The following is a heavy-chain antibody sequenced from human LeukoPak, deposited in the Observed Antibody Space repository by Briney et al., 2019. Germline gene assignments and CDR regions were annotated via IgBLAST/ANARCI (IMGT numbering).Heavy chain of an antibody. CDR1: GYTFTGYY. Sequence: WASVKVSCKASGYTFTGYYMHWVRQAPGQGLEWIGWINPNSGGTNYAQKFQGRVTMTRDTSISTAYMELSRLRSDDTAVYYCARDHYYDSSGYPPYYYYYMDVWGKGTTVTVSS. V-gene: IGHV1-2*02. J-gene: IGHJ6*03. D-gene: IGHD3-22*01. CDR3: ARDHYYDSSGYPPYYYYYMDV. CDR2: INPNSGGT.